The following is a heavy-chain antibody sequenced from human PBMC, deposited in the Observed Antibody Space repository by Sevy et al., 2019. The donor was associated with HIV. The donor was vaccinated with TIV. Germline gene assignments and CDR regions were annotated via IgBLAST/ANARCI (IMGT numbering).Heavy chain of an antibody. Sequence: GGSLRLSCAASGFTFSNYAMSWVSQAPGKGLESVSAITGSGGSTYYADSVKGRFTISRDNSKNTLNLQMNSLRAEDAAVYYCAKGDTTAAGTESYFDYWGQGTLVTVSS. D-gene: IGHD6-13*01. J-gene: IGHJ4*02. CDR3: AKGDTTAAGTESYFDY. CDR1: GFTFSNYA. V-gene: IGHV3-23*01. CDR2: ITGSGGST.